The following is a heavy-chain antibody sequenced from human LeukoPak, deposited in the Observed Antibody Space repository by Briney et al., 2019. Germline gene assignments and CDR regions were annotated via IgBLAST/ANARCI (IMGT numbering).Heavy chain of an antibody. Sequence: SETLSLTWTVSGGSISSYYWSWIRQPPGKGLEWIGYIYYSGSTNYNPSLKSRVTISVDTSKNQFSLKLSSVTAADTAVYYCARDGGYSYGFDYYYYMDVWGKGTTVTVSS. CDR1: GGSISSYY. CDR2: IYYSGST. J-gene: IGHJ6*03. V-gene: IGHV4-59*01. D-gene: IGHD5-18*01. CDR3: ARDGGYSYGFDYYYYMDV.